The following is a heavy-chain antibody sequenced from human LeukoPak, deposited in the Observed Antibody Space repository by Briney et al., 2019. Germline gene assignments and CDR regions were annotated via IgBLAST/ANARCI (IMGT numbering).Heavy chain of an antibody. CDR3: ALRRFGELLVTD. CDR2: ISAYNGDT. Sequence: GASVKVSCKASGYTFTTYDLIWVRQAPGQGLEWMGWISAYNGDTNYAQKLQGRVTMTTDTSTSTAYMELRSLRSDDTAVYYCALRRFGELLVTDWGQGTLVTVSS. V-gene: IGHV1-18*01. J-gene: IGHJ4*02. CDR1: GYTFTTYD. D-gene: IGHD3-10*01.